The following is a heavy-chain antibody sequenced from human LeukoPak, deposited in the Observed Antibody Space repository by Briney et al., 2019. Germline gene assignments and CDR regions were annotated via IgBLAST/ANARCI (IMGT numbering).Heavy chain of an antibody. CDR2: IYKSGST. V-gene: IGHV4-4*07. CDR1: GESINPYY. J-gene: IGHJ6*03. Sequence: SETLSLTCTVSGESINPYYWNWVRQPAGKGLEWIGHIYKSGSTNYNPSLKSRVTMSLDTSKNQFSLKLRSVTAADTAVYFCARSFLDYMDVWGKGTTVTVSS. D-gene: IGHD2/OR15-2a*01. CDR3: ARSFLDYMDV.